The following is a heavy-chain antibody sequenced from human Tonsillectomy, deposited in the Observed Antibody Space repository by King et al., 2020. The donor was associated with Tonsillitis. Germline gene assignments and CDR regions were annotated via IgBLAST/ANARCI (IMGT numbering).Heavy chain of an antibody. Sequence: VQLVESGGGLVKPGGSLRLSCAASGFTFSSSSMNWVRQAPGKGLEWVSSISSSSSYISYAESMKGRFTISRDNATNSLYLQMNSPRAEDTAVYYCARGGYYYDLWYFDLWGRGTLVTVSS. J-gene: IGHJ2*01. D-gene: IGHD3-22*01. CDR1: GFTFSSSS. V-gene: IGHV3-21*01. CDR2: ISSSSSYI. CDR3: ARGGYYYDLWYFDL.